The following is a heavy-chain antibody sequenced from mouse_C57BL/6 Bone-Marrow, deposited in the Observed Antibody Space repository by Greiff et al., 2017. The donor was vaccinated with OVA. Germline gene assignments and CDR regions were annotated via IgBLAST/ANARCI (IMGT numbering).Heavy chain of an antibody. Sequence: EVQRVESEGGLVQPGSSMKLSCTASGFTFSDYYMAWVRPVPEKGLEWVANINYDGSSTYYLDSLKSRFIISRDNAKNILYLQRSSLKSEDTATYYCARGGWDWYFDVWGTGTTVTVSS. CDR2: INYDGSST. J-gene: IGHJ1*03. CDR1: GFTFSDYY. CDR3: ARGGWDWYFDV. D-gene: IGHD3-3*01. V-gene: IGHV5-16*01.